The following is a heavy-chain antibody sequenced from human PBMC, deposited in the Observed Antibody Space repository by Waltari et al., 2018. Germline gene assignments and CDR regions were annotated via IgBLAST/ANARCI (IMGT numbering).Heavy chain of an antibody. CDR1: GFTFSSYG. CDR3: ARGLVPTGATEATDGFDI. Sequence: QVLLVESGGGVVQPGASLQLSCEASGFTFSSYGMHWVRQAPGKGLEWVTIIWYDGSKKYYSDSVKGRFTVSRDNSKNTLYLQMNSLRVEDAGVYYCARGLVPTGATEATDGFDIWGQGTKVTVSS. J-gene: IGHJ3*02. V-gene: IGHV3-33*01. CDR2: IWYDGSKK. D-gene: IGHD1-26*01.